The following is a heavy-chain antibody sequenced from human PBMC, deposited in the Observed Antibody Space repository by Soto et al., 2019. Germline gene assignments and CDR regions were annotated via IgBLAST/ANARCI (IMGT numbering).Heavy chain of an antibody. CDR3: ARDPTRRGYSYGYPDGMDV. CDR2: INPNSGGT. CDR1: GYTFTGYY. J-gene: IGHJ6*02. Sequence: AASVKVSCKASGYTFTGYYMHWVRQAPGQGLEWMGWINPNSGGTNYAQKFQGWVTMTRDTSISTAYMELSRLRSDDTAVYYCARDPTRRGYSYGYPDGMDVWGQGTTVTVSS. D-gene: IGHD5-18*01. V-gene: IGHV1-2*04.